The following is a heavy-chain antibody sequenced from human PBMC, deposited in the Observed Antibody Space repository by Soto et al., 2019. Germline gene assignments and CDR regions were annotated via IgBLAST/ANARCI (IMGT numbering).Heavy chain of an antibody. D-gene: IGHD6-19*01. CDR3: ARERSSGWYDDY. CDR2: MNPNSGNT. V-gene: IGHV1-8*01. Sequence: QVQLVQSGAEVKKPGASVKVSCKASGYTFTSYDINWVRQATGQGLEWMGWMNPNSGNTGYAQKFQGRVTMTRNTSRSTAYRELSSLRSEDTAVYYCARERSSGWYDDYWGHGTLVTVSS. CDR1: GYTFTSYD. J-gene: IGHJ4*01.